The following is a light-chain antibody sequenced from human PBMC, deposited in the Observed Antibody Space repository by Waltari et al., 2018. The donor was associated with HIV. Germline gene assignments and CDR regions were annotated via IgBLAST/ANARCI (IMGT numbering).Light chain of an antibody. Sequence: QSVVTQPPSASGTPGHRVTISRSGSGSNIGTHYVNLYQHFPGTAPKLLIYMNDQRPSGVPGRFSGSQSGTSASLAISGLQYDDEADYYCAVWDDSLGGAVFGGGTKLTVL. CDR3: AVWDDSLGGAV. CDR2: MND. CDR1: GSNIGTHY. J-gene: IGLJ2*01. V-gene: IGLV1-47*01.